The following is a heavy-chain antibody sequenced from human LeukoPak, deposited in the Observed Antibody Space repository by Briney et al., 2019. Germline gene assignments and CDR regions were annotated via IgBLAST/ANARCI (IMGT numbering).Heavy chain of an antibody. J-gene: IGHJ4*02. CDR1: GFNVTDNY. Sequence: GSLRLSCVASGFNVTDNYMTWVRQAPGKGLEWLSVVYSGGKTYYADSVKGRFTISRHNSKNTLFLQMDTLRPEDTAVYYCARGVTFCSGGGCSFPTYWGQGTLVTVSS. D-gene: IGHD2-15*01. V-gene: IGHV3-53*04. CDR2: VYSGGKT. CDR3: ARGVTFCSGGGCSFPTY.